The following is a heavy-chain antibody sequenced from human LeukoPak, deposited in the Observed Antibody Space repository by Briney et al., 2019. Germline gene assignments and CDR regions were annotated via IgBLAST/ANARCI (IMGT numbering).Heavy chain of an antibody. CDR1: GFTFSSYS. V-gene: IGHV3-21*01. Sequence: SGGSLRLSCAASGFTFSSYSMNWVRQAPGKGLEWVSSISSSSSYIYYADSVKGRFTISRDNAKNPLYLQMNSLRAEDTALYYCARAIFGVAKNKRGMDVWGQGTTVTVSS. D-gene: IGHD3-3*01. CDR2: ISSSSSYI. CDR3: ARAIFGVAKNKRGMDV. J-gene: IGHJ6*02.